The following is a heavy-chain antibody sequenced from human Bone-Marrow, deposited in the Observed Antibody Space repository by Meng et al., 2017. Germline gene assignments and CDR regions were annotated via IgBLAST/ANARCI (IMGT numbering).Heavy chain of an antibody. D-gene: IGHD6-19*01. J-gene: IGHJ4*02. V-gene: IGHV3-30*19. CDR2: RWYDGSNK. CDR3: AREVSVAGLY. Sequence: GESLKISCAASGCTFSSYGMHWVRQAPGKGLGRVAVRWYDGSNKYYADSVKGRFTISSDNSKNTLYLHMNSLRAEDTAVYYCAREVSVAGLYWGQGTLVTVSS. CDR1: GCTFSSYG.